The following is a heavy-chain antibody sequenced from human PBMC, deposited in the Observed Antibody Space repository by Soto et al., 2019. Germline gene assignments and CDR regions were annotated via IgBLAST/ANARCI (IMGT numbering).Heavy chain of an antibody. CDR2: INHVGGT. V-gene: IGHV4-34*01. D-gene: IGHD3-16*01. J-gene: IGHJ5*02. CDR3: VRIRYQLPSSVLWLDP. CDR1: GGFRSESY. Sequence: SQPMSLTCAVYGGFRSESYWTWIRKPPGKGLEWIGEINHVGGTNYNPSPKSRVTMSVDTSQNQFSLRLISVTAADTAMYFCVRIRYQLPSSVLWLDPWGQGTPVTVSS.